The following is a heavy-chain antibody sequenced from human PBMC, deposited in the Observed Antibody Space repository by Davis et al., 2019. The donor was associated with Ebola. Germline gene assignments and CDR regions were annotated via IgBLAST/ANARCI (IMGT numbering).Heavy chain of an antibody. CDR2: IYYSGST. Sequence: SETLSLTCTVSGGSVSSGSYYWSWIRQPPGKGLEWIGYIYYSGSTNYNPSLKSRVTISVDTSKNQFSLKLSSVTAADTAVYYCARVYSSGWDSYWYFDLWGRGTLVTVSS. D-gene: IGHD6-19*01. J-gene: IGHJ2*01. CDR3: ARVYSSGWDSYWYFDL. CDR1: GGSVSSGSYY. V-gene: IGHV4-61*01.